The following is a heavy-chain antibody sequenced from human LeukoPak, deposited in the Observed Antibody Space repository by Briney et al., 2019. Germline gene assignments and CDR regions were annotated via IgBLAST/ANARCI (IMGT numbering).Heavy chain of an antibody. D-gene: IGHD6-19*01. CDR1: GFTFSSYA. V-gene: IGHV3-23*01. CDR3: AKDLRAVAGTDPFDY. J-gene: IGHJ4*02. Sequence: PGGSLRLSCAASGFTFSSYAMSWVRQAPGKGLEWVSAISGSGGSTYYADSVQGRFTISRDNSKNTLYLQMNSLRAEDTAVYYCAKDLRAVAGTDPFDYWGQGTLVTVSS. CDR2: ISGSGGST.